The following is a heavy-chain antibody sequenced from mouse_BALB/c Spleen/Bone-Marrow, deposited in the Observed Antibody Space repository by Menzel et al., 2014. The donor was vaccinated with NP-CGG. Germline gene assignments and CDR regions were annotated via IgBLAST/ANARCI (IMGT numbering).Heavy chain of an antibody. V-gene: IGHV10-1*02. CDR2: VRSKSNNYAT. D-gene: IGHD1-1*01. CDR1: GFTFNTYA. CDR3: VRHSYYYGSSYYAVDY. J-gene: IGHJ4*01. Sequence: EVKLQESGGGLVQPKGSLKLSCAASGFTFNTYAMNWVRQAPGKGLEWVARVRSKSNNYATYYADSVKDRYTISRDDSQSMLYLQMNNLKTEDTAMYYCVRHSYYYGSSYYAVDYWGQGTSVTVSS.